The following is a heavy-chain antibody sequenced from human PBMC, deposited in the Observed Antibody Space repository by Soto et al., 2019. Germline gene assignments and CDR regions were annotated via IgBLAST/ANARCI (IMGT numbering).Heavy chain of an antibody. CDR2: ISGSGGST. Sequence: GGSLRLSCAASGFAFSSYAMSWVRQAPGKGLEWVSAISGSGGSTYYADSVKGRFTISRDNSKNTLYLQMNSLRAEDTAVYYCARKYDSSGYCLDYWGQGTLVTVSS. D-gene: IGHD3-22*01. CDR1: GFAFSSYA. J-gene: IGHJ4*02. V-gene: IGHV3-23*01. CDR3: ARKYDSSGYCLDY.